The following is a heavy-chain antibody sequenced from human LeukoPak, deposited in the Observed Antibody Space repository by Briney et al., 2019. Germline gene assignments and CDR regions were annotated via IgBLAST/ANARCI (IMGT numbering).Heavy chain of an antibody. CDR3: ARASRYCSSTSCYPKY. Sequence: GGSLRLSCAASGFTFSSYWMHWVRQAPRKGLVWVSRINSDGSSTSYADSVKGRFTISRDNAKNTLYLQMNSLRAEDTAVYYCARASRYCSSTSCYPKYWGQGTLVTVSS. CDR1: GFTFSSYW. V-gene: IGHV3-74*01. D-gene: IGHD2-2*01. CDR2: INSDGSST. J-gene: IGHJ4*02.